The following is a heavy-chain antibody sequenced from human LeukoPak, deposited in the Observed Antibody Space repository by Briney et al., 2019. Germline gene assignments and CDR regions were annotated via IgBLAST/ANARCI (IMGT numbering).Heavy chain of an antibody. V-gene: IGHV3-30-3*01. CDR2: ISYDGSNK. CDR3: ARDPQWLFTFDI. J-gene: IGHJ3*02. CDR1: GFTFSSYA. Sequence: GRSLRLSCAASGFTFSSYAMHWVRQAPGKGLEWVAVISYDGSNKYYADSVKGRFTISRDNSKNTLYPQMNSLRAEDTAVYYCARDPQWLFTFDIWGQGTMVTVSS. D-gene: IGHD6-19*01.